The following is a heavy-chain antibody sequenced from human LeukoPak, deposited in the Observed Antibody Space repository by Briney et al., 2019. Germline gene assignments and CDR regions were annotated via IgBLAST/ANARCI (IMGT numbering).Heavy chain of an antibody. CDR1: GGSFGDYY. Sequence: SETLSLTCGVHGGSFGDYYWSWVRQSPGKGPEWIGNINHSGSTNYSPSLKSRVTISLDTSKNQFSLKLTSVTAADTAIYYCARGRLWSGLFDYWGQGTLVTVSS. D-gene: IGHD3-10*01. CDR2: INHSGST. J-gene: IGHJ4*02. V-gene: IGHV4-34*01. CDR3: ARGRLWSGLFDY.